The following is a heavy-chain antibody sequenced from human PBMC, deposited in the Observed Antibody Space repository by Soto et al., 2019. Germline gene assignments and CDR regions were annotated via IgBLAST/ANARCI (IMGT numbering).Heavy chain of an antibody. CDR2: IIPIFGTA. CDR1: GGTLSNYA. V-gene: IGHV1-69*13. CDR3: ARDGRYCSSTSCYFSGMDV. Sequence: VASVKVSWKASGGTLSNYAISWVRQAPGQGLEWMGGIIPIFGTANYAQKFQGRVTITADESTSTAYMELSSLRSEDTAVYYCARDGRYCSSTSCYFSGMDVWGQGTTVTVSS. J-gene: IGHJ6*02. D-gene: IGHD2-2*01.